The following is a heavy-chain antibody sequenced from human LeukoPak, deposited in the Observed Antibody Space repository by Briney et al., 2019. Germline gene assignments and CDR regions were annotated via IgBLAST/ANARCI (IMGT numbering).Heavy chain of an antibody. CDR2: IDSSGSTI. D-gene: IGHD3-3*01. Sequence: PGGSLRLSCAVSGFTFSSYSMNWVRQAPGKGLEWVSYIDSSGSTIHYADSVKGRFTISRDNAKNSLYLQMNSLRAEDTAVYYCAREVEPYDFWSGYHRNWFDPWGQGTLVTVSS. V-gene: IGHV3-48*04. CDR1: GFTFSSYS. CDR3: AREVEPYDFWSGYHRNWFDP. J-gene: IGHJ5*02.